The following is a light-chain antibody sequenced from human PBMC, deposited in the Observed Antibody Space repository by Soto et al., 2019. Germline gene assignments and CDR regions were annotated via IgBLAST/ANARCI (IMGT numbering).Light chain of an antibody. CDR1: SSDVGGYNY. J-gene: IGLJ2*01. CDR3: CSYAGSSTL. CDR2: EVS. Sequence: QSALTQPASVSGSPGQSITISCTGPSSDVGGYNYVSWYQQHPGKAPKLMIYEVSNRPSGVSNRFSGSKSGNTASLTISGLQAEDEADYYCCSYAGSSTLFGGGTKRTVL. V-gene: IGLV2-23*02.